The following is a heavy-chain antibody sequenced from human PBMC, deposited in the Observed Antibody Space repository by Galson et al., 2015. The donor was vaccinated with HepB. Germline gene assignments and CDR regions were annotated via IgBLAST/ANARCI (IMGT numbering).Heavy chain of an antibody. V-gene: IGHV3-48*02. CDR1: GFTFSSYS. J-gene: IGHJ3*02. CDR3: ATDRRSYYYDSREIDDAFDI. D-gene: IGHD3-22*01. CDR2: ISSSSSTI. Sequence: SLRLSCAASGFTFSSYSMNWVRQAPGKGLEWVSYISSSSSTIYYADSVKGRFTISRDNAKNSLYLQMNSLRDEDTAVYYCATDRRSYYYDSREIDDAFDIWGQGTMVTVSS.